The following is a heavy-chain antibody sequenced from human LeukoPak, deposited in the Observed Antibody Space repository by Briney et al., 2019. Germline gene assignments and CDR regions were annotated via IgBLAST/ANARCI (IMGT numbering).Heavy chain of an antibody. J-gene: IGHJ3*02. D-gene: IGHD3/OR15-3a*01. CDR1: GFTFSSYT. CDR2: ISGSSRHK. V-gene: IGHV3-21*01. CDR3: ARAWTVDAFDI. Sequence: GGSLRLSCAASGFTFSSYTMNWVRQAPGKGLEWVSSISGSSRHKYYADSVKGRFTISRDNSKNTLYLQMNSLRAEDTAVYYCARAWTVDAFDIWGQGTMVTVSS.